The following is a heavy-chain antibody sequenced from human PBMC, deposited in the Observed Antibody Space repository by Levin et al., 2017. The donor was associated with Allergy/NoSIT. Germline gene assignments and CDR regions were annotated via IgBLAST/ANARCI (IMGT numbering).Heavy chain of an antibody. J-gene: IGHJ4*02. CDR3: ARIAAAGYTGVYYFDY. D-gene: IGHD6-13*01. Sequence: ASVKVSCKASGYTFTGYYMHWVRQAPGQGLEWMGWINPNSGGTNYAQKFQGRVTMTRDTSISTAYMELSRLRSDDTAVYYCARIAAAGYTGVYYFDYWGQGTLVTVSS. CDR1: GYTFTGYY. CDR2: INPNSGGT. V-gene: IGHV1-2*02.